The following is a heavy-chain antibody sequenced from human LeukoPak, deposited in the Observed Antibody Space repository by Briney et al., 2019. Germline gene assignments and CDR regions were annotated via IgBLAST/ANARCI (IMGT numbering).Heavy chain of an antibody. D-gene: IGHD2-21*02. CDR3: ATDLTHGLHY. Sequence: HTGGSLRLSCVASGFTFSPYGMHWVRQAPGKGLEWVAFIPSDGSSKSYADSVKGRFTISRDNSKNTLYLQLNSLRAEDAAAYHCATDLTHGLHYWGQGTLVIVSS. CDR1: GFTFSPYG. J-gene: IGHJ4*02. V-gene: IGHV3-30*02. CDR2: IPSDGSSK.